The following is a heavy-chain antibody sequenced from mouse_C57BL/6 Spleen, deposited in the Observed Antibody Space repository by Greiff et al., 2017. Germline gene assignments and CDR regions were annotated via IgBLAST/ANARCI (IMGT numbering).Heavy chain of an antibody. Sequence: VKLMESGAELARPGASVKMSCKASGYTFTSYTMHWVKQRPGQGLEWIGYINPSSGYTKYNQKFKDKATLTADKSSSTAYMQLSSLTSEDSAVYYCARVGELGPYFDYWGQGTTLTVSS. D-gene: IGHD4-1*01. CDR2: INPSSGYT. V-gene: IGHV1-4*01. J-gene: IGHJ2*01. CDR1: GYTFTSYT. CDR3: ARVGELGPYFDY.